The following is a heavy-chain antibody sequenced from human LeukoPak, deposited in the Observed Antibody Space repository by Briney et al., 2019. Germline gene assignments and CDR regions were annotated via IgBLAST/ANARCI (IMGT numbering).Heavy chain of an antibody. CDR2: IYTSGST. CDR3: ASTLMGATTFFDY. D-gene: IGHD1-26*01. J-gene: IGHJ4*02. Sequence: SETLSLTCTVSGGSISSGSYYWSWIRQPAGKGLEWIGRIYTSGSTNYNPSLKSRVTISVDTSKNQFSLKLSSVTAADTAVYYCASTLMGATTFFDYWGQGTLVTVSS. V-gene: IGHV4-61*02. CDR1: GGSISSGSYY.